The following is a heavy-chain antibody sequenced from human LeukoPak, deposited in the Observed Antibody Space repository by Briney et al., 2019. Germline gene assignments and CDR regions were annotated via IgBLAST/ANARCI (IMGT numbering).Heavy chain of an antibody. V-gene: IGHV4-34*01. CDR3: ARGLRPKYYYYYYMDV. Sequence: SETLSLTCAVYGGSFSGYYWSWLRQPPGKGLEWIGEINHSGSTNYNPSLKSRVTISVDTSKNQFSLKLSSVTAADTAVYYCARGLRPKYYYYYYMDVWGKGTTVTVSS. D-gene: IGHD3-16*01. J-gene: IGHJ6*03. CDR2: INHSGST. CDR1: GGSFSGYY.